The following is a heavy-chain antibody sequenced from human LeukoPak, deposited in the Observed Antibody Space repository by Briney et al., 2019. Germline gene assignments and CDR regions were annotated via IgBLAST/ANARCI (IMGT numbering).Heavy chain of an antibody. CDR2: IYSGGST. V-gene: IGHV3-53*01. D-gene: IGHD3-3*01. CDR1: GFTVSSNY. Sequence: PGGSLRLSCAASGFTVSSNYMTWVRQAPGKGLEWVSVIYSGGSTYYADSVKGRFTISRDNSKNTLYLQMNSLRAEDTAVYYCAKDARGYYDFFIDVYWGQGTLVTVSS. CDR3: AKDARGYYDFFIDVY. J-gene: IGHJ4*02.